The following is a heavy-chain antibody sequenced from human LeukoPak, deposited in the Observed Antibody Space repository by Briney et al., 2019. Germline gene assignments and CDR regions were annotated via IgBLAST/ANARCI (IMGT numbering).Heavy chain of an antibody. Sequence: SETLSLTCAVYGGSFSGYYWSWIRQPAGKGLEWIGEINDSGSTNYNPSLKSRVTISVDTSKNQFSLKLSSVTAADTVVYYCARLQALGCSGGSCYRFDSWGQGTLVTVSS. CDR3: ARLQALGCSGGSCYRFDS. J-gene: IGHJ4*02. V-gene: IGHV4-34*01. CDR2: INDSGST. CDR1: GGSFSGYY. D-gene: IGHD2-15*01.